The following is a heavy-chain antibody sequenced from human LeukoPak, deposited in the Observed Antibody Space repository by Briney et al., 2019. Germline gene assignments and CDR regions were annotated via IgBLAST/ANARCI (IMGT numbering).Heavy chain of an antibody. V-gene: IGHV4-59*01. D-gene: IGHD5-18*01. CDR1: GGSISSYY. Sequence: PSETLSLTCTVSGGSISSYYWNWIRQPPGKGLEWIGYIYYSGSTNYNPSLKSRVTISVDTSKNQFSLKLSSVTAADTAVYYCARGSTATAMYIDYWGQGTLVTVSS. CDR3: ARGSTATAMYIDY. CDR2: IYYSGST. J-gene: IGHJ4*02.